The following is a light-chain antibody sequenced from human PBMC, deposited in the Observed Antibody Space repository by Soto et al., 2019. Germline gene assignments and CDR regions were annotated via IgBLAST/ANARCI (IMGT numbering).Light chain of an antibody. J-gene: IGLJ1*01. Sequence: QSALTQPASVSGSPGQSITISCTGTSGDVGGYNYVSWYQQHPGKAPKLMIYDVSNRPSGVSNRFSGSKSGNTASLTISGLQAEDEADYYCSSYTSSSTYVFGPGTKLTVL. V-gene: IGLV2-14*01. CDR3: SSYTSSSTYV. CDR2: DVS. CDR1: SGDVGGYNY.